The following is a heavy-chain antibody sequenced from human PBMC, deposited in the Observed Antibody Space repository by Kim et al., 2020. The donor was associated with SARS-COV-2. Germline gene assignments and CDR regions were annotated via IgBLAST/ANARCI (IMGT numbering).Heavy chain of an antibody. J-gene: IGHJ4*02. D-gene: IGHD4-17*01. CDR3: ARDDYGGNSPGY. CDR2: IIPIFGTA. CDR1: GGTFSSYA. Sequence: SVKVSCKASGGTFSSYAISWVRQAPGQGLEWMGGIIPIFGTANYAQKFQGRVTITADESTSTAYMELSSLRSEDTAVYYCARDDYGGNSPGYWGQGTLVTVSS. V-gene: IGHV1-69*13.